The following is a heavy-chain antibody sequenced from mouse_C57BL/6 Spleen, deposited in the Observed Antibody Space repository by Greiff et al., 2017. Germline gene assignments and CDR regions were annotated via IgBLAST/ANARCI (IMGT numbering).Heavy chain of an antibody. CDR3: ARRPGSLYYFDY. D-gene: IGHD4-1*01. CDR2: IDPSDSYT. J-gene: IGHJ2*01. CDR1: GYTFTSYW. Sequence: QVQLKQPGAELVRPGTSVKLSCKASGYTFTSYWMHWVKQRPGQGLEWIGGIDPSDSYTNYNQKFKGKATLTVDTSSSTAYMQLSSLTSEDSAVYYCARRPGSLYYFDYWGQGTTLTVSS. V-gene: IGHV1-59*01.